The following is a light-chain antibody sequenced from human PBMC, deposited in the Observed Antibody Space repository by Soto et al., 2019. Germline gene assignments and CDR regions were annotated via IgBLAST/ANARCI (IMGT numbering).Light chain of an antibody. V-gene: IGLV1-47*01. CDR1: SSNIGSNY. Sequence: QSVLNQPPSASGTPGHRVTIFCSGSSSNIGSNYVYWYQQLPGTAPKLLIYRNNQRPSGVPDRFSGSKSGTSASLAISGLRSEDEADYYCAAWDDSLSGGYVFRTGNKVPVL. CDR2: RNN. J-gene: IGLJ1*01. CDR3: AAWDDSLSGGYV.